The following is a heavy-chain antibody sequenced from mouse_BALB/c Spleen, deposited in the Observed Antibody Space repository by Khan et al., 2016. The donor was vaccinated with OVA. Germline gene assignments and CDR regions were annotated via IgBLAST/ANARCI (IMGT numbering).Heavy chain of an antibody. CDR1: GYTFPDYE. CDR3: TRSTLAY. V-gene: IGHV1-15*01. J-gene: IGHJ3*01. CDR2: IDPKTGVT. Sequence: QVQLQQSGAELVRPGASVTLSCKASGYTFPDYELHWVKQTPVHGLEWIGVIDPKTGVTAYNQKFKGKATQTADKSSRTASMELSSLTSEESAVYYWTRSTLAYWGQGSLDTVSA.